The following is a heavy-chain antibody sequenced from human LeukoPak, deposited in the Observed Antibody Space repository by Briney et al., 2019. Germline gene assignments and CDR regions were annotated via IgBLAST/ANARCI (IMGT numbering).Heavy chain of an antibody. CDR1: GYTFTSYG. CDR2: ISACNGNT. D-gene: IGHD3-10*01. CDR3: ARDREVRGVITSLWDY. V-gene: IGHV1-18*01. Sequence: ASVKVSCKASGYTFTSYGISWVRQAPGQGLEWMGWISACNGNTNYAQKLQGRVTMTTDTSTSTAYMELRSLRSDDTAVYYCARDREVRGVITSLWDYWGQGTLVTVSS. J-gene: IGHJ4*02.